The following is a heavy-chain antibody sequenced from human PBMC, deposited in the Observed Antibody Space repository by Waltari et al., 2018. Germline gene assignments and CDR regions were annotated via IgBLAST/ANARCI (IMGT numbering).Heavy chain of an antibody. CDR3: LRDSSGSHFDY. D-gene: IGHD3-22*01. CDR1: GYTFTGYA. V-gene: IGHV1-2*06. CDR2: INPNNGDP. Sequence: LVQSGAEVKKPGASVKVSCKASGYTFTGYAILWVRQAPGQGLEWMGRINPNNGDPHYAQKFQGRVAMTTDTSTNTAFMELHSLRSDDTAVYYCLRDSSGSHFDYWGQGTLVTVSS. J-gene: IGHJ4*02.